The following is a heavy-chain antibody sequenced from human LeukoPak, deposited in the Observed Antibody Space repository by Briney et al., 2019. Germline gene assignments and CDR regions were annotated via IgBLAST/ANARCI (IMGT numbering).Heavy chain of an antibody. D-gene: IGHD4-17*01. CDR1: GIPFSSYG. V-gene: IGHV3-33*01. CDR2: IWYDGSNK. J-gene: IGHJ5*02. CDR3: ARDGTVTAGPFDP. Sequence: PGGSLRLSCAAPGIPFSSYGMHWLSQAPGKGLEWVAFIWYDGSNKYYADSVKGRFTISRDNSKNTLYLQMNSLTAEDTAVYYCARDGTVTAGPFDPWGGGTLVTVSS.